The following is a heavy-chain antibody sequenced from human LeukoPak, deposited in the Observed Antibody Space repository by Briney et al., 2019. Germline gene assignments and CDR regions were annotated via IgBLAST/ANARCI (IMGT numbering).Heavy chain of an antibody. CDR3: ATFLPYSSSWYVGGY. CDR1: GYTFTGYY. Sequence: EASVKVSCKASGYTFTGYYMHWVRQAPGQGLEWMGWINPNSGGTNYAQKFQGRVTMTRDTSISTAYMELSRLRSEDTAVYYCATFLPYSSSWYVGGYWGQGTLVTVSS. V-gene: IGHV1-2*02. CDR2: INPNSGGT. J-gene: IGHJ4*02. D-gene: IGHD6-13*01.